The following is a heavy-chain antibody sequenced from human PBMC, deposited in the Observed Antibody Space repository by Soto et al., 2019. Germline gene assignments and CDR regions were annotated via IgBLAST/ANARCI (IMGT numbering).Heavy chain of an antibody. V-gene: IGHV3-23*01. CDR2: ISGSGGST. J-gene: IGHJ4*02. CDR1: VFTFSSYA. Sequence: GGSLRLSCAASVFTFSSYAMSWVRQAPGKGLEWVSAISGSGGSTYYADSVKGRFTISRDNSKNTLYLQMNSLGAEDTAVYYCAKSVSSSSWYKVDYWGQGTLVTVSS. CDR3: AKSVSSSSWYKVDY. D-gene: IGHD6-13*01.